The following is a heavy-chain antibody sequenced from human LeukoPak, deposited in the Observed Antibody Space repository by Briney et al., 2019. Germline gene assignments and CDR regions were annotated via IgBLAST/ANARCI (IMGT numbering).Heavy chain of an antibody. V-gene: IGHV4-30-4*01. CDR2: IYYSGST. J-gene: IGHJ3*02. CDR1: GGSISSGDYY. Sequence: PSETLSLTCTVSGGSISSGDYYWSWIRQPPGKGLEWIGYIYYSGSTYYNPSLKGRVTISVDTSKNQFSLKLSSVTAADTAVYYCARFYGLPRCAFDIWGQGTMVTVSS. CDR3: ARFYGLPRCAFDI. D-gene: IGHD3-10*01.